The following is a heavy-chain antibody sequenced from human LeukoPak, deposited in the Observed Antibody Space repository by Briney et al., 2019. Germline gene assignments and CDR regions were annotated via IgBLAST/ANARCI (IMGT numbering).Heavy chain of an antibody. CDR3: ARHAYSSSPFDY. V-gene: IGHV5-10-1*01. CDR2: IDPSDSYT. J-gene: IGHJ4*02. D-gene: IGHD6-13*01. CDR1: GYSFTSYW. Sequence: GESLKISCKGSGYSFTSYWISWVRQMPGKGLEWMGRIDPSDSYTNYSPSFQGHVTISADKSISTAYLQWSSLQASDTAMYYCARHAYSSSPFDYWGQGTLVTVSS.